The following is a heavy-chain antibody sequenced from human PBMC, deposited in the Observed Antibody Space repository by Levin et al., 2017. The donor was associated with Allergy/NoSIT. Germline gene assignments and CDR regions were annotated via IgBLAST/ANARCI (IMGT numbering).Heavy chain of an antibody. Sequence: GESLKISCAASGFTFSSYWMSWVRQAPGKGLEWVANIKQDGSEKYYVDSVKGRFTISRDNAKNSLYLQMNSLRAEDTAVYYCARESRGSTGEFYGMDVWGQGTTVTVSS. D-gene: IGHD3-16*01. CDR3: ARESRGSTGEFYGMDV. J-gene: IGHJ6*02. V-gene: IGHV3-7*01. CDR2: IKQDGSEK. CDR1: GFTFSSYW.